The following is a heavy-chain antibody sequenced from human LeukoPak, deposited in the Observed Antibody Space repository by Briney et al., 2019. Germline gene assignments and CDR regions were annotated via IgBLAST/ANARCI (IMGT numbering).Heavy chain of an antibody. J-gene: IGHJ4*02. D-gene: IGHD3-22*01. CDR2: IRYDGSHK. CDR1: GFTFSSYG. Sequence: GGSLRLSCATSGFTFSSYGMRWVRQAPGKGLEWVTFIRYDGSHKYYADSVKGRFTISRDNSKNTLYLQMNSLRAEDTAVYYCAKDRAYYSDSSGYYLVRAYDYWGQGTLVTVSS. CDR3: AKDRAYYSDSSGYYLVRAYDY. V-gene: IGHV3-30*02.